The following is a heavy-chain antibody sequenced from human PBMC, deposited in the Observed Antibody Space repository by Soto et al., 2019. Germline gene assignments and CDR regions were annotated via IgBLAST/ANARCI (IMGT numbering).Heavy chain of an antibody. D-gene: IGHD3-10*01. CDR3: ARDREYYGSGSYSASNWFDP. CDR2: TYYRSKWYN. Sequence: PSQTLSLTCAISGDSVSSNSAAWNWIRQSPSRGLEWLGRTYYRSKWYNDYAVSVKSRITINPDTSKNQFSLQLNSVTPEDTAVYYCARDREYYGSGSYSASNWFDPWGQGTLVTVSS. V-gene: IGHV6-1*01. J-gene: IGHJ5*02. CDR1: GDSVSSNSAA.